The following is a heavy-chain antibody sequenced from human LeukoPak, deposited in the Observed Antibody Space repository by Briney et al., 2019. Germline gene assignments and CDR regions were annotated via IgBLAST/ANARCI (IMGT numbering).Heavy chain of an antibody. CDR3: ARETLLGSYREVGAFDI. Sequence: GGSLRLSCAASGFTFSSYAMHWVRQAPGKGLEWVAVISYDGSNKYYADSVKGRFTISRENAKNSLYLQMNSLRAGDTAVYYCARETLLGSYREVGAFDIWGQGTMVTVSS. J-gene: IGHJ3*02. CDR2: ISYDGSNK. CDR1: GFTFSSYA. V-gene: IGHV3-30*14. D-gene: IGHD3-10*01.